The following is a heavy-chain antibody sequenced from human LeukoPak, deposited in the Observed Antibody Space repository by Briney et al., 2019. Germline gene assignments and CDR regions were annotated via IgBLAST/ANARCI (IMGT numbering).Heavy chain of an antibody. D-gene: IGHD6-13*01. CDR1: GGSISSYY. CDR3: AREGSSSWYNYYYYYMDV. CDR2: IYTSGST. J-gene: IGHJ6*03. V-gene: IGHV4-4*07. Sequence: SETLSLTCTVSGGSISSYYWSWIRQPAGKGLEWIGRIYTSGSTNYNPSLKSRVTMSVDTSKNQFSLKLSSVTAADTAVYYCAREGSSSWYNYYYYYMDVWGKGTTVTISS.